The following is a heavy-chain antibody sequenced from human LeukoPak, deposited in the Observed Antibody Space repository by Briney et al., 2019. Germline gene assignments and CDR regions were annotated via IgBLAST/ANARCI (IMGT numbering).Heavy chain of an antibody. CDR3: ARTGRLRPERGDYFDY. Sequence: GASVKVSCKASGGTFSSYAISWVRQAPGQGLEWMGGIIPIFGTANYAQKFQGRVTMTRDMSTSTVYMELSSLRSEDTAVYYCARTGRLRPERGDYFDYWGQGTLVTVSS. J-gene: IGHJ4*02. D-gene: IGHD1-1*01. V-gene: IGHV1-69*05. CDR1: GGTFSSYA. CDR2: IIPIFGTA.